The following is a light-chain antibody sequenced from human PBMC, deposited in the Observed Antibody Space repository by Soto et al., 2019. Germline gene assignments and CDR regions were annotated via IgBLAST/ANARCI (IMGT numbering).Light chain of an antibody. Sequence: EIVLTQSPATLSLSPGERATLSCRASQSVINYLAWYQQKPGQAPRLLIYDTLNRAAGIPARFSGSGSGRDFTLIISSLEPEDFAVYYCQQRANWPLTFGGGIKVEIK. CDR1: QSVINY. CDR2: DTL. J-gene: IGKJ4*01. CDR3: QQRANWPLT. V-gene: IGKV3-11*02.